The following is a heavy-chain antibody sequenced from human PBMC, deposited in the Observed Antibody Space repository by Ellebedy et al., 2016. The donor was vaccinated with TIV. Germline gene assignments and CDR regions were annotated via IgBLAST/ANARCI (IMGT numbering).Heavy chain of an antibody. D-gene: IGHD3-10*01. V-gene: IGHV1-46*01. J-gene: IGHJ6*02. CDR2: TNPSDGST. Sequence: AASVKVSCKASGYTFTRYYMHWVRQAPGQGLEWMGLTNPSDGSTSYAQKFQGRVTMTRDTSTNTVSMELSSLRSDDPAVYYCAGDRLSGLGGGGVDVWGQGTTVTVSS. CDR3: AGDRLSGLGGGGVDV. CDR1: GYTFTRYY.